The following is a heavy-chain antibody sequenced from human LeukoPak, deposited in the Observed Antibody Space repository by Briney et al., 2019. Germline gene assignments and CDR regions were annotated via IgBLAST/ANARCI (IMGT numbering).Heavy chain of an antibody. J-gene: IGHJ4*02. CDR1: GYTFTGYY. CDR3: ARGGGDCYNCFDY. V-gene: IGHV1-2*03. CDR2: INPNSGGT. D-gene: IGHD2-21*02. Sequence: LGASAKVSCKASGYTFTGYYIHWVRQAPGQGLESMGWINPNSGGTNYAQEFQGRVTMTRDTSISTAYMEVSRLRSDDTAVYYCARGGGDCYNCFDYWGQGTLVTVSS.